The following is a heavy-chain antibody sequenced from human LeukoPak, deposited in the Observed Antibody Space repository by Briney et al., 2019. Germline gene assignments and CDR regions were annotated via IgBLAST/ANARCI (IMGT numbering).Heavy chain of an antibody. D-gene: IGHD3-10*01. V-gene: IGHV3-30*18. CDR3: AKDITMVRGVIITWTSDAFDI. CDR2: ISYDGSNK. J-gene: IGHJ3*02. CDR1: GFTFSSYG. Sequence: GGSLRLSCAVSGFTFSSYGMHWVRQAPGKGLEWVAVISYDGSNKYYADSVKGRFTISRDNSKNTLYLQMNSLRAEDTAVYYCAKDITMVRGVIITWTSDAFDIWGQGTMVTVSS.